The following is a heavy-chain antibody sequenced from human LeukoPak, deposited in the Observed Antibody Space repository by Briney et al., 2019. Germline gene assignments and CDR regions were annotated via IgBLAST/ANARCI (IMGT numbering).Heavy chain of an antibody. J-gene: IGHJ4*02. Sequence: GGSLRLSCAASGFTFSSYAMSWVRQAPGKGLEWVSAISGSGGSTYYADSVKGRFTIFRDNSKNTLYLQMNSLRVEDTAVYYCAKGSLGNWYFFDYWGLGTLVTVSS. CDR1: GFTFSSYA. D-gene: IGHD1-1*01. CDR2: ISGSGGST. V-gene: IGHV3-23*01. CDR3: AKGSLGNWYFFDY.